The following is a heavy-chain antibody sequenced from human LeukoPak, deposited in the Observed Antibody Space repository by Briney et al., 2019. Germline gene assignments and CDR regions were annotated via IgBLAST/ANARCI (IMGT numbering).Heavy chain of an antibody. Sequence: PGGSLRLSCAASGFTFSSYSMNWVRQAPGKGLEWVSSISSSSSYIYYADSVKGRFTISRDHAKNSLYLQMNSLRAEDTAVYYCARVIAGKTPQDYWGQGTLVTVSS. D-gene: IGHD6-13*01. CDR1: GFTFSSYS. V-gene: IGHV3-21*01. CDR2: ISSSSSYI. J-gene: IGHJ4*02. CDR3: ARVIAGKTPQDY.